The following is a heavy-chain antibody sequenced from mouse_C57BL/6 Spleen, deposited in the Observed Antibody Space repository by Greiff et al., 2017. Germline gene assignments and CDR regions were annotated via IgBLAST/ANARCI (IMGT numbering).Heavy chain of an antibody. Sequence: QVQLKESGPELVKPGASVKISCKASGYAFSSSWMNWVKQRPGKGLEWIGRIYPGDGDTNYNGKFKGKATLTADKSSSTAYMQLSSLTSEDSAVYCCARRGGAMDYWGQGTSVTVSS. CDR1: GYAFSSSW. CDR2: IYPGDGDT. V-gene: IGHV1-82*01. J-gene: IGHJ4*01. CDR3: ARRGGAMDY.